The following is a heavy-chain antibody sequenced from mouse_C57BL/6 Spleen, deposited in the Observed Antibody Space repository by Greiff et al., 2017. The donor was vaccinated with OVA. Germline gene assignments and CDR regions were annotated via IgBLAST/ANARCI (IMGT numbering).Heavy chain of an antibody. V-gene: IGHV1-62-2*01. CDR2: FYPGSGSI. Sequence: QVQLQQSGAELVKPGASVQLSCKASGYTFTEYTIHWVKQRSGQGLEWVGWFYPGSGSIQYHAKFTDKATLTADHSSRTVSMELSRLTSEDSAVYFCARHLHYYGSTHWYFDVWGTGTTVTVSS. D-gene: IGHD1-1*01. J-gene: IGHJ1*03. CDR1: GYTFTEYT. CDR3: ARHLHYYGSTHWYFDV.